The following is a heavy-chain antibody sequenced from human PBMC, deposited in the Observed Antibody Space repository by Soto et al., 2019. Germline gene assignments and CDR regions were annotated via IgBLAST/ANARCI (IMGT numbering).Heavy chain of an antibody. J-gene: IGHJ3*02. V-gene: IGHV4-38-2*02. CDR2: IYHGGTT. D-gene: IGHD6-13*01. Sequence: SETLSLTCTVSGYPISSGSYWAWIRQPPGKGPEWIASIYHGGTTFYNPSLKSRFTISVDTSNNQFSLKLSSVTAADTAVYYCAREAAANHAFDIWGQGTMVT. CDR1: GYPISSGSY. CDR3: AREAAANHAFDI.